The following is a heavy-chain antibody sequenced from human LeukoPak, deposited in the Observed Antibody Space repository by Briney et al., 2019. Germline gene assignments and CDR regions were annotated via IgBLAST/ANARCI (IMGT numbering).Heavy chain of an antibody. CDR2: ISSSSSYI. J-gene: IGHJ3*02. D-gene: IGHD6-19*01. CDR1: GFTFSRYS. Sequence: GGSLRLSCAASGFTFSRYSMNWVRQAPGKGLERVSCISSSSSYIYYADSVKGRFTISRDNAKNSLYLQMNSLRAEDTAVYYCARDVAAGIAVAGSADAFDMWGQGTMVTVSS. V-gene: IGHV3-21*01. CDR3: ARDVAAGIAVAGSADAFDM.